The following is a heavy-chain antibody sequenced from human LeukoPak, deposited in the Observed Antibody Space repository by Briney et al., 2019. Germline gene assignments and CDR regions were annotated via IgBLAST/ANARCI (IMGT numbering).Heavy chain of an antibody. D-gene: IGHD6-13*01. CDR3: ARDRHGYFDY. V-gene: IGHV3-11*01. CDR1: X. CDR2: ISHNGETK. Sequence: XMXXLRQAPGXGLEAISYISHNGETKYYADSVKGRLSISRDNAKSSLYLQMNSLRVEDTAVYYCARDRHGYFDYWGQGTLVTVSS. J-gene: IGHJ4*02.